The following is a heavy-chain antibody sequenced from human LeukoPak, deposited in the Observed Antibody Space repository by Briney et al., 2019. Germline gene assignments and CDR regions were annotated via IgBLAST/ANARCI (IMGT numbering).Heavy chain of an antibody. Sequence: GESLRIPCKGSGYSFTSYWISWVRQMPGKGLEWMGRIDPSDSYTNYSPSFQGHVTISADKSISTAYLQWSSLKASDTAMYYCARLHYSGSYLDWFDPWGQGTLVTVSS. D-gene: IGHD3-10*01. V-gene: IGHV5-10-1*01. J-gene: IGHJ5*02. CDR1: GYSFTSYW. CDR3: ARLHYSGSYLDWFDP. CDR2: IDPSDSYT.